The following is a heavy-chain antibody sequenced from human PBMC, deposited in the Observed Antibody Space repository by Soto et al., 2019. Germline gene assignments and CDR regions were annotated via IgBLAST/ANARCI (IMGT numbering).Heavy chain of an antibody. V-gene: IGHV1-2*04. Sequence: ASVKVSCKASGYTFTGYYMHWVRQAPGQGLEWMGWINPNSGGTNYAQKFQGWVTMTRDTSISTAYMELSRLRSDDTAVYYCARDGGGTAMEYYCYGMDVWGQGTTVTVSS. D-gene: IGHD5-18*01. J-gene: IGHJ6*02. CDR3: ARDGGGTAMEYYCYGMDV. CDR1: GYTFTGYY. CDR2: INPNSGGT.